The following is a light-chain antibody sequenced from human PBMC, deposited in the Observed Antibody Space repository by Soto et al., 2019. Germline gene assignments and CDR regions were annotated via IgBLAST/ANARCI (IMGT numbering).Light chain of an antibody. CDR3: QQYGSFPWT. Sequence: EIVLTQSPGTLSLSPGERATLSCRASQSVSSNFLAWYHQKPGQAPRLLIYGASSRATGISDRFSGSGSGTDFSLTISRLEPEDFAVYYCQQYGSFPWTFGQGTKVEIK. V-gene: IGKV3-20*01. J-gene: IGKJ1*01. CDR1: QSVSSNF. CDR2: GAS.